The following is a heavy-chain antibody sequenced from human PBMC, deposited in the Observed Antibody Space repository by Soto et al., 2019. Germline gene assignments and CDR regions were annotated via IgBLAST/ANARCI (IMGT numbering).Heavy chain of an antibody. CDR2: IKSKSEGGST. V-gene: IGHV3-15*07. CDR1: GFTFTSAW. J-gene: IGHJ4*02. CDR3: TSDHGGEVVVDY. D-gene: IGHD2-15*01. Sequence: EVQLVESGGDLVKPGGSLRISCAASGFTFTSAWMSWVRQAPGRGLEWVGRIKSKSEGGSTDYAAPVKGRFAISRDDSKTTVYLQMNSLKIEDTAVYYCTSDHGGEVVVDYWGQGTLVTVSS.